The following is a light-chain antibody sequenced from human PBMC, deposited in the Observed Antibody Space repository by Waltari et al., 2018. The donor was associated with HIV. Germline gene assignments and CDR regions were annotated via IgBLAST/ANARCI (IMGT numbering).Light chain of an antibody. Sequence: QSALTQPPSASGSPGQSVTISCTGTSSDVGGSKSVSWYQQHPGKAPKHMIYEVNKRPSGVPDRFSGSKSANTASLTVSGLQADDEADYYCNSYAGSNNWVFGGGTKLTVL. V-gene: IGLV2-8*01. J-gene: IGLJ3*02. CDR3: NSYAGSNNWV. CDR2: EVN. CDR1: SSDVGGSKS.